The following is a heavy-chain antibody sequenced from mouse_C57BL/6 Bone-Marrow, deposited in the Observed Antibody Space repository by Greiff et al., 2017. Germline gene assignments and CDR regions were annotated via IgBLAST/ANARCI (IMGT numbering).Heavy chain of an antibody. J-gene: IGHJ3*01. CDR1: GCTFTSYW. CDR3: ARWGELGSFAY. Sequence: VQLQQPGTELVKPGASVKLSCKASGCTFTSYWMHWVQQRPGQGLEWIGNINPSNGGTNYTAKFKSKATLTVDNTSSTAYMQLSSLTSEDSAVYYCARWGELGSFAYWGQGTLVTVSA. V-gene: IGHV1-53*01. D-gene: IGHD4-1*01. CDR2: INPSNGGT.